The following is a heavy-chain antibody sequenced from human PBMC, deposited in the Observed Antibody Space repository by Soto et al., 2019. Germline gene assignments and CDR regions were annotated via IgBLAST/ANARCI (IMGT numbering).Heavy chain of an antibody. V-gene: IGHV3-33*01. D-gene: IGHD5-18*01. Sequence: QVQLVESGGGVVQPGRSLRLSCAASGFTFSSYGMHWVRQAPGKGLEWVAVIWYDGSNKYYADSVKGRFTISRDNSKNTLYLQMNSLRAEDTAVYYYARDKPAMARWGAFDIWGQGTMVTVSS. CDR1: GFTFSSYG. CDR3: ARDKPAMARWGAFDI. J-gene: IGHJ3*02. CDR2: IWYDGSNK.